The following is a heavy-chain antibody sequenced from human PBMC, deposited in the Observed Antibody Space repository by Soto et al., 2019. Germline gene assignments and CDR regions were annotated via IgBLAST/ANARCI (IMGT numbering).Heavy chain of an antibody. J-gene: IGHJ5*02. V-gene: IGHV1-46*03. CDR1: GYTFTSYY. CDR2: INPSGGST. Sequence: ASVKVSCKASGYTFTSYYMHWVRQAPGQGLEWMGIINPSGGSTSYAQKFQGRVTMTRDTSTSTVYMELSSLRSEDTAVYYCARDSACQWAPHCGYNWFDPRGQGTLVTVSS. D-gene: IGHD2-21*01. CDR3: ARDSACQWAPHCGYNWFDP.